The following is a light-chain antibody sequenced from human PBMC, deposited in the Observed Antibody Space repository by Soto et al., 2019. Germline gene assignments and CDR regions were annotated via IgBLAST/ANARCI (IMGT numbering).Light chain of an antibody. CDR3: KHYPWKSWT. V-gene: IGKV3-20*01. J-gene: IGKJ1*01. CDR1: QTINSNY. CDR2: GAS. Sequence: TLSLSPGERATLSCRASQTINSNYLAWYQQRPGQAPRLLIYGASSRATGIPDRFSGSGSGTDFTLSISRLDPEDFAVYYCKHYPWKSWTFGKGTRWISN.